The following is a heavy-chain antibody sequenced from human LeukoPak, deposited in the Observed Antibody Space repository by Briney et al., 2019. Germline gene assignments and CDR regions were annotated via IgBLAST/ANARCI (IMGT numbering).Heavy chain of an antibody. Sequence: SETLSLTCTVSGGSISSGDYYWSWIRQPPGKGLEWIGYIYYSRSTYYNPSLKSRVTISVDTSKNQFSLKLSSVTAADTAVYYCARLRFLEWLLWYFDYWGQGTLVTVSS. D-gene: IGHD3-3*01. CDR1: GGSISSGDYY. CDR2: IYYSRST. CDR3: ARLRFLEWLLWYFDY. V-gene: IGHV4-30-4*01. J-gene: IGHJ4*02.